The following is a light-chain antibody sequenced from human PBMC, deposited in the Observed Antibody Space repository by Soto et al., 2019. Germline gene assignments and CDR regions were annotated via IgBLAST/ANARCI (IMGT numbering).Light chain of an antibody. Sequence: EIVLTQSPGTLSLSPGERATLYCRASQSVSSSSLAWYQQRRGQAPRLLIHDASSRATGIPDRFSGSGSGTDFTLTISRLEPEDFAVYYCQQYGGSPRTFGQGTKVDIK. V-gene: IGKV3-20*01. J-gene: IGKJ1*01. CDR2: DAS. CDR1: QSVSSSS. CDR3: QQYGGSPRT.